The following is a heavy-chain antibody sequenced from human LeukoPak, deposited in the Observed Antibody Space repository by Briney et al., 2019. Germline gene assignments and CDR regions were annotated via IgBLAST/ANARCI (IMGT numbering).Heavy chain of an antibody. V-gene: IGHV1-69*06. J-gene: IGHJ5*02. Sequence: SVKVSCKASGGTFSSYAISWVRQAPGQGLEWMGGIIPIFGTANYAQKFQGRVTITADKSTSTAYMELSSLRSEDTAVYYCASSLDIAAAGTSLQHWFDPWGQGTLVTVSS. CDR1: GGTFSSYA. CDR3: ASSLDIAAAGTSLQHWFDP. CDR2: IIPIFGTA. D-gene: IGHD6-13*01.